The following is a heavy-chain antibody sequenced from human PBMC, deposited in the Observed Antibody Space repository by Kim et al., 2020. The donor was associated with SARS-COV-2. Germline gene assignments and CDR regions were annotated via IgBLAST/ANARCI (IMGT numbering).Heavy chain of an antibody. Sequence: QKFQGRVTMTRDTSTSTVYMELSSLRSEDTAVYYCARESITMIVVPAFDIWGQGTMVTVSS. V-gene: IGHV1-46*01. D-gene: IGHD3-22*01. J-gene: IGHJ3*02. CDR3: ARESITMIVVPAFDI.